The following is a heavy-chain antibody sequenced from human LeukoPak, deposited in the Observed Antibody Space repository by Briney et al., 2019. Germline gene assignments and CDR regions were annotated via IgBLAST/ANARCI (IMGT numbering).Heavy chain of an antibody. J-gene: IGHJ4*02. CDR1: GYTFTSYG. D-gene: IGHD5-18*01. CDR2: INPKSGGT. Sequence: GASVKVSCKASGYTFTSYGISWVRQAPGQGLEWMGWINPKSGGTNYAQKFQGRVTMTRDTSISTAYMELSRLRSDDTAVYYCARVGYSYGYEEYYFDYWGQGTLVTVSS. V-gene: IGHV1-2*02. CDR3: ARVGYSYGYEEYYFDY.